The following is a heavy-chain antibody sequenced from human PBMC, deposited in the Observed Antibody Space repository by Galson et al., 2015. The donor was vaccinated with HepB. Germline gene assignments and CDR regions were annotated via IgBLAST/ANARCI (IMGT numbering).Heavy chain of an antibody. Sequence: SLRLSCAASGLSFSTYWMNWVRQAPGRGLEWVASIKQDGSQTYLVDSVKGRFTISRDNARNSLYLQMSSLTVEDTAVYYCVRHLPIVPEGAPWYVDLWGRGTQVTVSS. CDR1: GLSFSTYW. CDR3: VRHLPIVPEGAPWYVDL. D-gene: IGHD2-2*01. CDR2: IKQDGSQT. V-gene: IGHV3-7*01. J-gene: IGHJ2*01.